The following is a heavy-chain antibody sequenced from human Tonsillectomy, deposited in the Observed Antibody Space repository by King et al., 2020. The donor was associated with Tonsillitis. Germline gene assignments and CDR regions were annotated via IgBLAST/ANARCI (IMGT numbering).Heavy chain of an antibody. J-gene: IGHJ3*02. CDR1: GGSVSSGSYY. D-gene: IGHD5-18*01. Sequence: QLQESGPGLVKPSETLSLTCTVSGGSVSSGSYYWSWIRQPPGKGLEWIGYIYYSGSTNYNPSLKSRLTISVDTSKNQFSLKLSSVTAADTAVYYCARDSDTLACAIWGQGTMVTVSS. CDR3: ARDSDTLACAI. V-gene: IGHV4-61*01. CDR2: IYYSGST.